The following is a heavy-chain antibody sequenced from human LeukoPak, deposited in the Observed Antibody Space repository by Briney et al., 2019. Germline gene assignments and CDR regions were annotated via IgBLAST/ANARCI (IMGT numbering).Heavy chain of an antibody. CDR3: ARDGFCDF. Sequence: GGSLRLSCAATGFIFKNFSMNWVRQAPGKGLEWVAYISSSGDTTYYADSVKGRFTISRDNAENSLHLQMNSLRADDSALYYCARDGFCDFWGLGTLVTVSS. J-gene: IGHJ4*02. V-gene: IGHV3-48*04. D-gene: IGHD3-3*01. CDR2: ISSSGDTT. CDR1: GFIFKNFS.